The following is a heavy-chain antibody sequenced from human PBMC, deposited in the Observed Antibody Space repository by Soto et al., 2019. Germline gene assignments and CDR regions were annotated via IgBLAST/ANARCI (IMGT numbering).Heavy chain of an antibody. V-gene: IGHV3-21*01. CDR2: ISSSSSYI. Sequence: GGSLRLSCAASGFTFSSYSMNWVRQAPGKGLEWVSSISSSSSYIYYADSVKGRFTISRDNAKNSLYLQMNSLRAEDTAVYYCARGYHYYDSSGYDKWDAFDIWGQATMVT. CDR1: GFTFSSYS. CDR3: ARGYHYYDSSGYDKWDAFDI. D-gene: IGHD3-22*01. J-gene: IGHJ3*02.